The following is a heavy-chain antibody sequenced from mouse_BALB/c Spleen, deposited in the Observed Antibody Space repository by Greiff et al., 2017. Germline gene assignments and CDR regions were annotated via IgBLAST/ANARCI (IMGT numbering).Heavy chain of an antibody. Sequence: QVQLQQPGAELVRPGTSVKVSCKASGYAFTNYLIEWVKQRPGQGLEWIGVINPGSGGTNYNEKFKGKATLTADKSSSTAYMQLSSLTSDDSAVYFCARSDYGSPWFAYWGQGTLVTVSA. CDR2: INPGSGGT. J-gene: IGHJ3*01. CDR3: ARSDYGSPWFAY. D-gene: IGHD1-1*01. CDR1: GYAFTNYL. V-gene: IGHV1-54*01.